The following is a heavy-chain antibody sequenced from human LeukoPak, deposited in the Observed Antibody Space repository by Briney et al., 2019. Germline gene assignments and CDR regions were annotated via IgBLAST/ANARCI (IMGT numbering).Heavy chain of an antibody. D-gene: IGHD2-21*01. CDR1: GGSIRSYY. V-gene: IGHV4-4*07. CDR2: VYSSGST. J-gene: IGHJ4*02. CDR3: ARDKAYRGQFDY. Sequence: SETLSLTCTVSGGSIRSYYGSWIRQSAGKGLEGIGHVYSSGSTNYNPSLKSRVTMSVDTSKNQFSLDLSSVTAADTAVYYCARDKAYRGQFDYWGQGTLVTVSS.